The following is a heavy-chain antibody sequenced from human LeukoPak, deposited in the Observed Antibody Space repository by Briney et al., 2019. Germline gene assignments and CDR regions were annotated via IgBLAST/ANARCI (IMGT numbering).Heavy chain of an antibody. J-gene: IGHJ4*02. D-gene: IGHD3-22*01. CDR2: ISSSGSDI. CDR1: GXTFSSKT. Sequence: PGGSLRLSCEASGXTFSSKTMNWVRQAPGKGLEWVSSISSSGSDIHYADSVQGRFTISRDNARNSLFLEMNSLRAEDTAVYYCAREVYDSSGYHYGYFDYWGPGTLVTVSS. V-gene: IGHV3-21*01. CDR3: AREVYDSSGYHYGYFDY.